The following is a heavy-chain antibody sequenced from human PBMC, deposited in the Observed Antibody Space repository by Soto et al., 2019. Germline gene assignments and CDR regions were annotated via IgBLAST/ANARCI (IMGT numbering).Heavy chain of an antibody. Sequence: QVQLVQSGAEVKKPGASVKVSCKASGYTFTSYYMHWVRQAPGQGLEWMGIINPSGGSTSYAQKFQGRGTMTRDTSTSTVYMELSSLRAEDTAEYYCARVDCSGGSCYPGGAFDIWGQGTMVTVSS. D-gene: IGHD2-15*01. J-gene: IGHJ3*02. CDR1: GYTFTSYY. CDR3: ARVDCSGGSCYPGGAFDI. CDR2: INPSGGST. V-gene: IGHV1-46*01.